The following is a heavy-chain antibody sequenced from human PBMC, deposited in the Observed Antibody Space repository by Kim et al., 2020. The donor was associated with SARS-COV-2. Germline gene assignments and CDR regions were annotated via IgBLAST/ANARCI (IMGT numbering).Heavy chain of an antibody. CDR3: AKRRTSGWLREDFDF. Sequence: GGSLRLSCVASGFTFSAYGMSWVRKAPGKGPEWVSVISGSGESTYYLDSVKGRFTVSRDNSKNTVYLDMNGLTADDTAVYYCAKRRTSGWLREDFDFWGQGTLVAVSS. CDR1: GFTFSAYG. D-gene: IGHD6-19*01. J-gene: IGHJ4*02. CDR2: ISGSGEST. V-gene: IGHV3-23*01.